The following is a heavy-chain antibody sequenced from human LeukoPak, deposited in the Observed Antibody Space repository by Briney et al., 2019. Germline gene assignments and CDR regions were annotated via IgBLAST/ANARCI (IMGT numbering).Heavy chain of an antibody. Sequence: GGSLRLSCATSGFTFSSYTMSWVRQTPGKGLEWVSAIRASGGSTYYADSVKGRFTISRDNFKNTLYLQMNSLRAEDTAVCYCAKDPRGYSGYDIDYWGQGTLVTVSS. CDR2: IRASGGST. CDR3: AKDPRGYSGYDIDY. CDR1: GFTFSSYT. J-gene: IGHJ4*02. V-gene: IGHV3-23*01. D-gene: IGHD5-12*01.